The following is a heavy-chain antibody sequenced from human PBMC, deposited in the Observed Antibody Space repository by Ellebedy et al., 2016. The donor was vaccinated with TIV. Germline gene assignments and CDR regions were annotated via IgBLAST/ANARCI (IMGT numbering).Heavy chain of an antibody. CDR3: ARDVAGGWGDP. D-gene: IGHD2-8*02. J-gene: IGHJ5*02. V-gene: IGHV3-48*01. CDR1: GFSFSDSS. Sequence: GGSLRLXXVASGFSFSDSSMNWFRQAPGTGLEWLAYISSRSDTIHYADSVDGRFTISRDNAKNSLYLQMSSLRGEDTGIYYCARDVAGGWGDPWGQGSPVTVSS. CDR2: ISSRSDTI.